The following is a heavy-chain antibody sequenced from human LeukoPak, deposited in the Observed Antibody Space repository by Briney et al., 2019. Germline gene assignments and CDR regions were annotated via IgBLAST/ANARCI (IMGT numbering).Heavy chain of an antibody. CDR2: ISSSSSTT. CDR1: GFTFSSDS. J-gene: IGHJ4*02. D-gene: IGHD2-15*01. V-gene: IGHV3-48*01. CDR3: TKDSLRYCSCGSCYFAY. Sequence: GGSLRLSCAASGFTFSSDSMNWVRQAPRKGLEWGSYISSSSSTTYYADSVKGRFTISRDNSKNTLYRQMNSLRAEDTAVSYCTKDSLRYCSCGSCYFAYGSQEPLATVSP.